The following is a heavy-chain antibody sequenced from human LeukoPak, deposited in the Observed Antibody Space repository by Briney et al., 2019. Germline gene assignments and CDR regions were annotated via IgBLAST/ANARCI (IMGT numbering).Heavy chain of an antibody. D-gene: IGHD5-12*01. CDR2: INHSGST. CDR3: ARGGRGYD. CDR1: GGSFSNYY. J-gene: IGHJ4*02. Sequence: SETLSLTCAVYGGSFSNYYWSWIRQPPGEGLEWIGEINHSGSTNYNSSLKSRVTMSVDTSKNQFSLKLSSVAAADTAVYYCARGGRGYDWGQGTLVTVSS. V-gene: IGHV4-34*01.